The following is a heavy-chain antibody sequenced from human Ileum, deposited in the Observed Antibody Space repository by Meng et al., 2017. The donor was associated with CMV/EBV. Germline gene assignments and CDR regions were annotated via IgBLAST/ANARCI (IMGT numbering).Heavy chain of an antibody. V-gene: IGHV4-30-4*01. CDR1: GDSLRTGDYY. J-gene: IGHJ4*02. D-gene: IGHD6-19*01. CDR2: IYYSGST. Sequence: VHVPGSGTGLVKPSQTLSLTCTVSGDSLRTGDYYWSWIRQPPGKGPEWIGYIYYSGSTLYNPSLKSPVTISLDKSKNQFSLRLRSVTAADTAVYFCAREGGGWYFDSWGQGTLVTVSS. CDR3: AREGGGWYFDS.